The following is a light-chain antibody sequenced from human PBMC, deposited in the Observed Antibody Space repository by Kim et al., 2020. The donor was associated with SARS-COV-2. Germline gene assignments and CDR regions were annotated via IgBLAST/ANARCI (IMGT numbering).Light chain of an antibody. CDR3: QVWDSNTSWV. Sequence: VALGPTPSITGGRNNIGSRSVPWYQLKPGQAPVLVLYRDGNRPSGIPERFSGSKSGNTATLTITRAQGDDEADYFCQVWDSNTSWVFGGGTQLTVL. J-gene: IGLJ3*02. CDR1: NIGSRS. V-gene: IGLV3-9*01. CDR2: RDG.